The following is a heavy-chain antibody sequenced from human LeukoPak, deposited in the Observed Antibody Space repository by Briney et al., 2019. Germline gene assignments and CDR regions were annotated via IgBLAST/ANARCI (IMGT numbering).Heavy chain of an antibody. CDR3: ARTDGTGIAAAFDY. J-gene: IGHJ4*02. Sequence: PGGSLRLSCAASGFTFSSYSMNRVRQAPGKGLEWVSSISSSSSYIYYADSVKGRFTISRDNAKNSLYLQMNSLRAEDTAVYYCARTDGTGIAAAFDYWGQGTLVTVSS. V-gene: IGHV3-21*01. CDR2: ISSSSSYI. D-gene: IGHD6-13*01. CDR1: GFTFSSYS.